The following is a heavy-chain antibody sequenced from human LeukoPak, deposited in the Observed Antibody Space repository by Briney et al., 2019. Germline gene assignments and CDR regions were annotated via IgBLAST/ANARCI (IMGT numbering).Heavy chain of an antibody. J-gene: IGHJ4*02. CDR1: GFTFNTYT. CDR2: ISGSSGII. V-gene: IGHV3-48*01. CDR3: ARGGYYDGSGYYYLDY. D-gene: IGHD3-22*01. Sequence: GGSLRLSCAASGFTFNTYTMNWVRQAPGKGLEWVSYISGSSGIIDYADSVRGRFTISRDNAKNSLYLQMNSLRVEDAAVYYCARGGYYDGSGYYYLDYWGQGTLVTVSS.